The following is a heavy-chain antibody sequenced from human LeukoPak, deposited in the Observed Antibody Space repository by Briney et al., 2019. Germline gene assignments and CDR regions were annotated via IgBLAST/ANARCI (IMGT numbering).Heavy chain of an antibody. J-gene: IGHJ6*02. D-gene: IGHD1-14*01. Sequence: PSETLSLTCTVSGGSISSYYWGWIRQPPGKGLEWIGSIYYSGSTYYNPSLKSRVTISVDTSKNQFSLKLSSVTAADTAVYYCARLGIHQYYYYYYGMDVWGQGTTVTVSS. CDR1: GGSISSYY. CDR3: ARLGIHQYYYYYYGMDV. V-gene: IGHV4-39*01. CDR2: IYYSGST.